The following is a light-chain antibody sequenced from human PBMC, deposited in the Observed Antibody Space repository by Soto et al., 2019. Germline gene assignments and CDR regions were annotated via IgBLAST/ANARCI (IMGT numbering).Light chain of an antibody. CDR1: SSDIGAYNY. J-gene: IGLJ1*01. Sequence: LTQPASVSGSPGQSIIISCTGSSSDIGAYNYVSWFQQYPGKAPKLIISEVSNRPSGVSNRFSGSKSGTAASLTISGLQTEDEADYFCFSFTTDWTHVFGTGTKVTVL. V-gene: IGLV2-14*01. CDR3: FSFTTDWTHV. CDR2: EVS.